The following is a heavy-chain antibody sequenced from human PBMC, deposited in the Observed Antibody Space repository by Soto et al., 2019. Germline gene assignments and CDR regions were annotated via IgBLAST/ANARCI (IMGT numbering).Heavy chain of an antibody. V-gene: IGHV3-7*05. CDR1: GFTFSNYW. CDR3: ARDDNWGSDY. CDR2: IKQDGSEK. J-gene: IGHJ4*02. Sequence: GGSLRLSCAASGFTFSNYWMSWVRQAPGKGLEWVANIKQDGSEKYYVDSVKGRFTISRDNAKNSLYLQVNSLRAEDTAVYYCARDDNWGSDYWGQGTLVTVSS. D-gene: IGHD7-27*01.